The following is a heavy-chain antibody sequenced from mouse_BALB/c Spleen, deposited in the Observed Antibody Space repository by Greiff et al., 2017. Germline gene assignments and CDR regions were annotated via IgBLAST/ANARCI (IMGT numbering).Heavy chain of an antibody. D-gene: IGHD2-10*02. V-gene: IGHV1-69*02. CDR2: IYPSDSYT. CDR1: GYTFTSYW. CDR3: TRLYGNYFYFDY. J-gene: IGHJ2*01. Sequence: QVQLQQPGAELVRPGASVKLSCKASGYTFTSYWINWVKQRPGQGLEWIGNIYPSDSYTNYNQKFKDKATLTVDKSSSTAYMQLSSPTSEDSAVYYCTRLYGNYFYFDYWGQGTTLTVSS.